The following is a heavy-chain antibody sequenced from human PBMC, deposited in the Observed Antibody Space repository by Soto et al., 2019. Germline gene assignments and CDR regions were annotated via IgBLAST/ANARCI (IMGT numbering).Heavy chain of an antibody. V-gene: IGHV3-30-3*01. J-gene: IGHJ6*02. Sequence: PGGSLRLSCAASGFTFRNYAMHWVRQAPGKGLEWVATISYDGDNKYYTDSVKGPFTISRDNSKNTLYLQMNSLRPEDTAVYYCARPWGQLSTYYYGMDTWGQGTMVTVSS. CDR1: GFTFRNYA. CDR3: ARPWGQLSTYYYGMDT. D-gene: IGHD3-16*01. CDR2: ISYDGDNK.